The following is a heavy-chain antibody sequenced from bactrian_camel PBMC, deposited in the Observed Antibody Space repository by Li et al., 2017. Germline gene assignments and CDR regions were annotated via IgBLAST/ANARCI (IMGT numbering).Heavy chain of an antibody. J-gene: IGHJ4*01. CDR3: AAEGYDGSCRVGGQFDY. CDR2: ITGDGNT. CDR1: FFILDDFE. D-gene: IGHD6*01. Sequence: VQLVESGGGSVQTGGSLRLSCKPSFFILDDFEMMWYRQTPGNECELVASITGDGNTYYADWVKGRFTMSQDADKNTLYLQMNNLKPEDTGMYYCAAEGYDGSCRVGGQFDYWGQGTQVTVS. V-gene: IGHV3S55*01.